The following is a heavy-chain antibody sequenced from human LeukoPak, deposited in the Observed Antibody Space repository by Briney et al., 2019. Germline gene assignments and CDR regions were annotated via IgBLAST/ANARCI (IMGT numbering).Heavy chain of an antibody. V-gene: IGHV4-59*01. CDR3: ARVVVVPAAINWFDP. CDR1: GGSISSYY. J-gene: IGHJ5*02. D-gene: IGHD2-2*01. CDR2: IYYSGST. Sequence: PSETLSLTCTVSGGSISSYYWGWIRQPPGKGLVWIGYIYYSGSTNYNPSLKSRVTISVETSKNQFSLKLSSVTAADTAVYYWARVVVVPAAINWFDPWGQGTLVTVSS.